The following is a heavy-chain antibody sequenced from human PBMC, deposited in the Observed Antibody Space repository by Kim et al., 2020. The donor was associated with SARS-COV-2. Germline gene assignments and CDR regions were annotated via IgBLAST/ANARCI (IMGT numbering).Heavy chain of an antibody. V-gene: IGHV1-46*01. CDR2: INPSGGST. CDR3: ARGWNDAAGYY. CDR1: GYTFTSHY. Sequence: ASVKVSCKAYGYTFTSHYIHWVRQAPGQGLEWMGIINPSGGSTSYAQKFQGRATMTRDTSTSTVYMELSSLRSEDTAVYYCARGWNDAAGYYWGQGTLVTVSS. D-gene: IGHD1-1*01. J-gene: IGHJ4*02.